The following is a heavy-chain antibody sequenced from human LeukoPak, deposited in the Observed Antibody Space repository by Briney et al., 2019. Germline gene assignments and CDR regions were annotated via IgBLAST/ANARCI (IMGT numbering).Heavy chain of an antibody. CDR1: GYTFTGYY. CDR2: INPNSGGT. Sequence: GASVKVSCKASGYTFTGYYMHWVRQAPGQGLEWMGWINPNSGGTNYAQKFQGRVTMTRDTSISTAYMELSSLRSEDTAVYYCAGTTVTTDYYYYMDVWGKGTTVTVSS. J-gene: IGHJ6*03. D-gene: IGHD4-17*01. V-gene: IGHV1-2*02. CDR3: AGTTVTTDYYYYMDV.